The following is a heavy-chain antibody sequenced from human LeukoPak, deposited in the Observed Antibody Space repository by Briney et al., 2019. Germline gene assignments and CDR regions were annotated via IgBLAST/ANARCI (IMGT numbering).Heavy chain of an antibody. Sequence: GESLKISCQGSGYSFSTYWIGWVRQLPGEGLEWMGVIYPDDSDTRYSPSFQDQVTISADRPNRTAYLQWTSLKASDTAMYYCARQRGSSGTINWLDPWGQGTLVTVSS. CDR2: IYPDDSDT. J-gene: IGHJ5*02. CDR1: GYSFSTYW. V-gene: IGHV5-51*01. CDR3: ARQRGSSGTINWLDP. D-gene: IGHD3-10*01.